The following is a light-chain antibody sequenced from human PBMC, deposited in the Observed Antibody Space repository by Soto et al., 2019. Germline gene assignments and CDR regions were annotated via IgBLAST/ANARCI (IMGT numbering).Light chain of an antibody. V-gene: IGKV1-5*03. CDR3: QLYYSYSQA. CDR2: KAS. CDR1: QDISNR. Sequence: DIQMTQSPSSLSASVGDRITLTCQASQDISNRLNWYQQKPGKAPKLLIYKASTLKSGVPSRFSGSGSGTEFTLTISSLQPDDFASYYCQLYYSYSQAFGQGTKVDIK. J-gene: IGKJ1*01.